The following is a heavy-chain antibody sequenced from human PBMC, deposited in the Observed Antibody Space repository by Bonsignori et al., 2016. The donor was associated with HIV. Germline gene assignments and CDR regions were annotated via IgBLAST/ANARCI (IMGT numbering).Heavy chain of an antibody. CDR3: ARGTKDDYYYMDV. CDR2: IIPILGIA. CDR1: GGTFSSYA. V-gene: IGHV1-69*10. D-gene: IGHD2-8*01. J-gene: IGHJ6*03. Sequence: SVKVSCKASGGTFSSYAISWVRQAPGQGLEWMGGIIPILGIANYAQKFQGRVTITADESTSTAYMELSSLRSEDTAVYYCARGTKDDYYYMDVWGKGTTVTVSS.